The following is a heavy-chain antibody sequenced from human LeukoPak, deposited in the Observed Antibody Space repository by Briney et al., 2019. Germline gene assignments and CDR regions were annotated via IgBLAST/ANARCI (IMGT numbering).Heavy chain of an antibody. D-gene: IGHD2/OR15-2a*01. CDR1: GYTFITYT. Sequence: ASVKVSCKASGYTFITYTMHWVRQAPGQRLEWMGWINAGNGNTRYSQKFQGRVTITRDTSATTAYMELSSLRSEDTAVYYCAIGHLGLSIDYWGQGTLVTVSS. V-gene: IGHV1-3*01. J-gene: IGHJ4*02. CDR2: INAGNGNT. CDR3: AIGHLGLSIDY.